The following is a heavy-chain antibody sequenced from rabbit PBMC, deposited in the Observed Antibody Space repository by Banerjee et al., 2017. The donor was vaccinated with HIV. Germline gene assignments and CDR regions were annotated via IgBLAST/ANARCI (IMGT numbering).Heavy chain of an antibody. J-gene: IGHJ4*01. Sequence: QSLEESGGDLVKPGASLTLTCTASGFSFSSYYYMCWVRQAPGKGLEWIGCINTSSGNTVYASWAKGRFTISKTSSTTVTLQMPSLTAADTATYFCARGGLWGPGTLVTVS. V-gene: IGHV1S40*01. CDR3: ARGGL. CDR2: INTSSGNT. CDR1: GFSFSSYYY.